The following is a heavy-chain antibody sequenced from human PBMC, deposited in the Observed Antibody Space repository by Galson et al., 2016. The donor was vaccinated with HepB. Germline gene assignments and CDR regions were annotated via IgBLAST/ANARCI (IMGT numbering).Heavy chain of an antibody. CDR2: ISYDGSNQ. J-gene: IGHJ6*04. V-gene: IGHV3-30*18. D-gene: IGHD3-10*01. Sequence: SLRLSCAPSGFTFRTYGIHWVRQSPGKGLEWVAFISYDGSNQYYADSVKGRFTISRDNSKNTLSLQMNSLRAEDSAVYYCVKEGPHGSGSPLGMDVWAKGPRSPS. CDR3: VKEGPHGSGSPLGMDV. CDR1: GFTFRTYG.